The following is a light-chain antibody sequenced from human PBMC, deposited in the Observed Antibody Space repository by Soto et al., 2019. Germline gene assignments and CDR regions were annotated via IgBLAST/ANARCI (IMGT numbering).Light chain of an antibody. CDR2: EVS. J-gene: IGLJ3*02. Sequence: QSALTQPASVSGSPGQSITISCTGTSSDVGGYNYVSCYQQHPGKAPQLMIYEVSNRPSGVSNRFSGSKSGNTASLTISGLQAEDEADYYCSSYTSSSIWVFGGGTKLTVL. CDR1: SSDVGGYNY. CDR3: SSYTSSSIWV. V-gene: IGLV2-14*01.